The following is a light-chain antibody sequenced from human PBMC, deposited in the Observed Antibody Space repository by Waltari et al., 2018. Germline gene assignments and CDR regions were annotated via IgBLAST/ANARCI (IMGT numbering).Light chain of an antibody. CDR1: QGICYY. J-gene: IGKJ2*01. CDR3: LQHNTYPYA. V-gene: IGKV1-17*03. CDR2: AAS. Sequence: DIQMPQSPSAMSPSVGDRVTITFRASQGICYYLAWFQLKPGKVPKRLIYAASSLQSGVPERFSGSGSGTEFTLTISGLQAEDFATYYCLQHNTYPYAFGQGTKLEI.